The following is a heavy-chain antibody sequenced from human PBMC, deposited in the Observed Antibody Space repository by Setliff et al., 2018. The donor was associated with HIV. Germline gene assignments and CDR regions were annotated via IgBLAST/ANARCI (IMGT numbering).Heavy chain of an antibody. V-gene: IGHV4-39*07. CDR2: IYYSGST. CDR1: GGSISSSSYY. Sequence: ETLSLTCTVSGGSISSSSYYWGWIRQPPGKGLEWIGSIYYSGSTYYNPSLKSRVTISVDTSKNQFSLKLSSVTAADTAVYYCATEDGWAFDYWGQGTLVTVSS. CDR3: ATEDGWAFDY. D-gene: IGHD6-19*01. J-gene: IGHJ4*02.